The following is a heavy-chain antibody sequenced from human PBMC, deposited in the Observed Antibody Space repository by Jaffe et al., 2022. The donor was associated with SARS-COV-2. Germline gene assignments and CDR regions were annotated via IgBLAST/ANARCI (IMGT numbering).Heavy chain of an antibody. CDR1: GFTFSSYA. CDR3: AKDREDSSGPHGDAFDI. CDR2: ISGSGGST. J-gene: IGHJ3*02. Sequence: EVQLLESGGGLVQPGGSLRLSCAASGFTFSSYAMSWVRQAPGKGLEWVSAISGSGGSTYYADSVKGRFTISRDNSKNTLYLQMNSLRAEDTAVYYCAKDREDSSGPHGDAFDIWGQGTMVTVSS. V-gene: IGHV3-23*01. D-gene: IGHD6-19*01.